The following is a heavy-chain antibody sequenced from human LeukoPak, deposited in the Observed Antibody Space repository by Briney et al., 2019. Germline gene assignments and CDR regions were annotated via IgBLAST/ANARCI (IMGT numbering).Heavy chain of an antibody. CDR2: ISSSSSAI. CDR3: ARGRDY. CDR1: GFTFSTYR. V-gene: IGHV3-48*02. J-gene: IGHJ4*02. Sequence: GGSRRLSCAASGFTFSTYRMNWVRQAPGKGLEWVSYISSSSSAIYYADSVKGRFTVSRDNAKNSLYLQMNSLRDEDTGVYYCARGRDYWGQGTLVTVSS.